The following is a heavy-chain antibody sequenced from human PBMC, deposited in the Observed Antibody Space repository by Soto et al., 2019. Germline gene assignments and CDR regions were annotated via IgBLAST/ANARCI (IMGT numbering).Heavy chain of an antibody. CDR2: IYHSGST. CDR3: ARGGGSSWYVGFDY. V-gene: IGHV4-30-2*01. D-gene: IGHD6-13*01. Sequence: SETLSLTCAVSGGSLSSGGYSWSWIRQPPGQGLEWIGYIYHSGSTYYNPSLKSRVTISVDRSKNQFSLKLSSVTAADTAVYYCARGGGSSWYVGFDYWGQGTLVTVSS. J-gene: IGHJ4*02. CDR1: GGSLSSGGYS.